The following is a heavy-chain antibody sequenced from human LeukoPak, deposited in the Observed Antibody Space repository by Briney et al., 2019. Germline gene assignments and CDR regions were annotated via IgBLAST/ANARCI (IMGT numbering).Heavy chain of an antibody. CDR1: GFTFNRYW. CDR3: ARARAVAGTNWFDP. D-gene: IGHD6-19*01. CDR2: ISSDESST. J-gene: IGHJ5*02. Sequence: GRSLRLSCAASGFTFNRYWMHWVRHAPGRGLVWVSRISSDESSTIYADPVKGRFTISRDNTKNTLHLHMNRLRVEDTAVDYWARARAVAGTNWFDPWGPGTLVTVSS. V-gene: IGHV3-74*01.